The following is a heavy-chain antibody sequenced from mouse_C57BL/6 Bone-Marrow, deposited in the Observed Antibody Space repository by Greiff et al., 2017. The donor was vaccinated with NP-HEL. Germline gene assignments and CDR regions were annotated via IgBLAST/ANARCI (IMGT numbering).Heavy chain of an antibody. J-gene: IGHJ4*01. Sequence: EVQRVESGGGLVQPGGSLKLSCAASGFTFSDYGMAWVRQAPRKGPEWVAFISNLAYSIYYADTVTGRFTISRENAKNTLYLEMSSLRSEDTAMYYCARHSYDYDGYAMDYWGQGTSVTVSS. CDR1: GFTFSDYG. CDR3: ARHSYDYDGYAMDY. CDR2: ISNLAYSI. D-gene: IGHD2-4*01. V-gene: IGHV5-15*01.